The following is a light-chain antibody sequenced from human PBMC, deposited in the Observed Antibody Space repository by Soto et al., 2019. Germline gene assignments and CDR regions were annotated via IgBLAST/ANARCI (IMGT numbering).Light chain of an antibody. Sequence: QPVLTQSPSASASLGASVKLTCTLSSGHSSYAIAWHQQHPEKGPRYLMKLNSAGSHSKGDGIPDRFSGSSSGAERYLTISSLQSDGEADYYCQTWGTGIQVFGGGTKLTVL. CDR2: LNSAGSH. V-gene: IGLV4-69*01. J-gene: IGLJ2*01. CDR1: SGHSSYA. CDR3: QTWGTGIQV.